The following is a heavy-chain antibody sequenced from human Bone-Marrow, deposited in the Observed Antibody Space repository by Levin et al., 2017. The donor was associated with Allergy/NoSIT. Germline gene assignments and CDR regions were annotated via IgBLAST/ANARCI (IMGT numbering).Heavy chain of an antibody. V-gene: IGHV3-9*01. D-gene: IGHD6-19*01. Sequence: GGSLRLSCAASGFTFDDYAIHWVRQRPGRGLEWVAGINWNSDTIGYADSVKGRFTISRDNAKNSLYLQMNSLRTEDTAFYFCAKAWGFIAVAGDLDYWGRGTLVTVSS. CDR1: GFTFDDYA. J-gene: IGHJ4*02. CDR2: INWNSDTI. CDR3: AKAWGFIAVAGDLDY.